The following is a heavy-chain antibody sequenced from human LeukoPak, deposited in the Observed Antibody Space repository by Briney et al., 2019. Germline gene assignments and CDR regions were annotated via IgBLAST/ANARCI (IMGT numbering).Heavy chain of an antibody. V-gene: IGHV1-18*01. CDR2: ISAYNGNT. J-gene: IGHJ4*02. Sequence: ASVKVSCKASGYTFTSYGISWVRQAPGQGLEWMGWISAYNGNTNYAQKLQGRVTMTRDTSTSTVYMELSSLRSEDTAVYYCARRVPYGSGSYYNPLGYWGQGTLVTVSS. CDR1: GYTFTSYG. D-gene: IGHD3-10*01. CDR3: ARRVPYGSGSYYNPLGY.